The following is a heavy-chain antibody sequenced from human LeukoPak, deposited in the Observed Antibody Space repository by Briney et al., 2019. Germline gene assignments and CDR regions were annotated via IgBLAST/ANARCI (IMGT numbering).Heavy chain of an antibody. Sequence: GGSLRLSCAASGFTFSSYWMSWVRQTPGKGLEWVAATSSSDAGTYHADSVRGRFTISRDNSKNTLYLQTNSLRAEDAAVYFCAKAPVTSCRGAYCYPFDSWGQGTLVTVSS. D-gene: IGHD2-21*01. CDR3: AKAPVTSCRGAYCYPFDS. CDR2: TSSSDAGT. V-gene: IGHV3-23*01. J-gene: IGHJ4*02. CDR1: GFTFSSYW.